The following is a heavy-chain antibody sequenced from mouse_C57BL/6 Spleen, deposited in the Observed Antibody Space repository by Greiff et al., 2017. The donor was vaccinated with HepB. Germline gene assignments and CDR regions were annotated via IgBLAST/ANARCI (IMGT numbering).Heavy chain of an antibody. CDR3: TRGDYWYFDV. V-gene: IGHV1-15*01. J-gene: IGHJ1*03. CDR1: GYTFTDYE. CDR2: IDPETGGT. Sequence: QVQLKQSGAELVRPGASVTLSCKASGYTFTDYEMHWVKQTPVHGLEWIGAIDPETGGTAYNQKFKGKAILTADKSSSTAYMELRSLTSEDSAVYYCTRGDYWYFDVWGTGTTVTVSS.